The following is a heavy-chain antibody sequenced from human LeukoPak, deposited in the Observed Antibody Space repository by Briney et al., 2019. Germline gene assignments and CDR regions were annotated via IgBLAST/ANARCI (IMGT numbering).Heavy chain of an antibody. CDR2: ISSSSSTI. V-gene: IGHV3-48*01. Sequence: GGSLRLSCAASGFTFSSYSMNWVRQAPGKGLEWVSYISSSSSTIYYADSVKGRFTISRDNAKNSLYLQMNSLRAEDTAGYYCARASTMVYWGQGTLVTVSS. CDR3: ARASTMVY. J-gene: IGHJ4*02. CDR1: GFTFSSYS. D-gene: IGHD2-15*01.